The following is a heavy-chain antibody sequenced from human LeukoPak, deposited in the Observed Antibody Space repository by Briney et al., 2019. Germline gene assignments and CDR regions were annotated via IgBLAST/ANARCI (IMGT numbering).Heavy chain of an antibody. V-gene: IGHV4-4*07. CDR3: ARQMYLGGMDV. CDR1: GGSISSYY. CDR2: IYISGST. Sequence: SETLSLTCTVSGGSISSYYWSWIRQPAGKGLEWIGRIYISGSTNYNPSLESRVTMSVDTSKNHFSLKVSSVTAADRAVYYCARQMYLGGMDVWGQGTTVTVSS. D-gene: IGHD2-8*01. J-gene: IGHJ6*02.